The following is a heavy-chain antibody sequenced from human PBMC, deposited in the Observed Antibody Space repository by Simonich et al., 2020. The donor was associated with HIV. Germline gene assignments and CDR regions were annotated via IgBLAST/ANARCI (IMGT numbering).Heavy chain of an antibody. J-gene: IGHJ4*02. Sequence: QLQLQESGPGLVKPSETLSLTCTVSGGSIRNSVYYWGWIRQPPGKGLEWIGSIFYSGSTYYNPSLKSRVTISVDTSKNQFSLKLSSVTAADTAVYYCARLLILFGGYYFDYWGQGTLVTVSS. CDR2: IFYSGST. D-gene: IGHD3-16*01. CDR1: GGSIRNSVYY. V-gene: IGHV4-39*01. CDR3: ARLLILFGGYYFDY.